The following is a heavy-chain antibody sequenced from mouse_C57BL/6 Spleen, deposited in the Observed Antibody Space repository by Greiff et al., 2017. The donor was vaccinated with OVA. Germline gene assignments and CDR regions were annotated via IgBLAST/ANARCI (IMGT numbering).Heavy chain of an antibody. CDR1: GYTFTDYY. D-gene: IGHD2-4*01. V-gene: IGHV1-26*01. J-gene: IGHJ2*01. Sequence: VQLQQSGPELVKPGASVKISCKASGYTFTDYYMNWVKQSHGKSLEWIGDINPNNGGTSYNQKFKGKATLTVDKSSSTAYMELRSLTSEDSAVYYCARSYYDYDVYYFDYWGQGTTLTVSS. CDR3: ARSYYDYDVYYFDY. CDR2: INPNNGGT.